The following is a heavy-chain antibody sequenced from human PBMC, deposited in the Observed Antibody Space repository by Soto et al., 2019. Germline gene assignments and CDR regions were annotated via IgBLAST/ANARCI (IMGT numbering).Heavy chain of an antibody. Sequence: EVPLLESGGGLVQPGESLRLSCAASGITFSSYAMNWVRQAPGKGLEWVSSISGSGGITHYADSVKGRFTISRDNSKNTLYLQMNTLRAEDTAIYYCAKAVATTFGWFDPWGQGTLVTVSS. CDR3: AKAVATTFGWFDP. CDR2: ISGSGGIT. V-gene: IGHV3-23*01. J-gene: IGHJ5*02. D-gene: IGHD2-15*01. CDR1: GITFSSYA.